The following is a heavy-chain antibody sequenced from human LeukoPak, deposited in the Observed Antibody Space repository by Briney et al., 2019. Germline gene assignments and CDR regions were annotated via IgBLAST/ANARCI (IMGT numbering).Heavy chain of an antibody. D-gene: IGHD5-24*01. CDR3: ARVHPDGYSAY. Sequence: PSETLSLTCTVSVGSIISYYWSWIRQPPGEGLEWIGYIHYSGSTKYNPSLKSRVTISVGTSNNHFSLKLSSVTAADTAVYFCARVHPDGYSAYWGQGILVTVSS. CDR1: VGSIISYY. V-gene: IGHV4-59*01. CDR2: IHYSGST. J-gene: IGHJ4*02.